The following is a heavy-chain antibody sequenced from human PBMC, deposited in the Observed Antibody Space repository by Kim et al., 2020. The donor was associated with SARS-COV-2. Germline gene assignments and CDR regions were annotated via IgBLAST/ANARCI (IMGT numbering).Heavy chain of an antibody. CDR1: GYTFTGYY. V-gene: IGHV1-2*06. D-gene: IGHD3-3*01. J-gene: IGHJ6*02. CDR2: INPNSGGT. Sequence: ASVKVSCKASGYTFTGYYMHWVRQAPGQGLEWMGRINPNSGGTNYAQKFQGRVTMTRDTSISTAYMELSRLRSDDTAVYYCARTTGGFLEWSKGGYYGMDVWGQGTTVTVSS. CDR3: ARTTGGFLEWSKGGYYGMDV.